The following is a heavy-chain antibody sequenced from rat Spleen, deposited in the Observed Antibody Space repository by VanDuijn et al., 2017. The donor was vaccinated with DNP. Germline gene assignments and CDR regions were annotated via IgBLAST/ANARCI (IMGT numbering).Heavy chain of an antibody. CDR1: GFTFSDFY. V-gene: IGHV5-27*01. CDR2: ISPSGGST. D-gene: IGHD4-3*01. J-gene: IGHJ4*01. CDR3: TRRFRDTRAMDA. Sequence: EVQLVESGGGLVQPGRSLKLSCAASGFTFSDFYMAWVRQAPTKGLEWVAYISPSGGSTYYRDSVKGRFTVSRDNAENTLYLQMNSLRSEDTATYYCTRRFRDTRAMDAWGQGTSVTVSS.